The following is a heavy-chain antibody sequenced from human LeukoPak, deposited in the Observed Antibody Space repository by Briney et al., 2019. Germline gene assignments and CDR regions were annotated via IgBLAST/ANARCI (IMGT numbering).Heavy chain of an antibody. V-gene: IGHV4-34*01. D-gene: IGHD3-10*01. Sequence: SETLSLTCAVYGGSFSGYYWSWIRQPPGKGLEWIGEINHSGSTNYNPSLKSRVTISVDTSKNQFSLKLSSVTAAATAVYSCARAYYYGSGSYPTRSASYYYGMDVWGQGTTVTVSS. CDR2: INHSGST. CDR1: GGSFSGYY. CDR3: ARAYYYGSGSYPTRSASYYYGMDV. J-gene: IGHJ6*02.